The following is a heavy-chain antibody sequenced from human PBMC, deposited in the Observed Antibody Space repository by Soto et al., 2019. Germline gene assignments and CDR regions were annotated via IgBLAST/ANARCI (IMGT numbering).Heavy chain of an antibody. Sequence: PGGSLRLSCAASGFTFSSYGLHWGRPAPGKGLEWVAVIWYDGSNKYYADSVKGRFTISRDNSKNTLYLQMNSLRAEDTAVYYCARDQAAAGTQAFDIWGQGTMVTVSS. J-gene: IGHJ3*02. D-gene: IGHD6-13*01. CDR2: IWYDGSNK. CDR1: GFTFSSYG. CDR3: ARDQAAAGTQAFDI. V-gene: IGHV3-33*01.